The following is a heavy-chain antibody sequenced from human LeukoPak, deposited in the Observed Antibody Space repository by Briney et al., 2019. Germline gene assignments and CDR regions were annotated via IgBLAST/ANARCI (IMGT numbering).Heavy chain of an antibody. CDR3: ARLQGSGTYSHIDY. Sequence: SETLSLTCTVSGYSISSGYYWGWIRQPPGKGLEWIGSIYHSGSTYYNPSLKSRVTISVDTSKNQFSLKLSSVTAADTAVYYCARLQGSGTYSHIDYWGQGTLVTVSS. J-gene: IGHJ4*02. CDR1: GYSISSGYY. CDR2: IYHSGST. D-gene: IGHD3-10*01. V-gene: IGHV4-38-2*02.